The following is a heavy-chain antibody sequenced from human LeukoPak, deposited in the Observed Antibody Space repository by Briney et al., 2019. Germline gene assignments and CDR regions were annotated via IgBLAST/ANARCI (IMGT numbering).Heavy chain of an antibody. Sequence: GGSLRLSCAASGFTVSSNYMSWVRQAPGKGLEWVSVIYSGGNIYYADSMKGRFTISRDNSKNTLYLQMNSLRAEDTAVYYCASAAMVTIGGQGTLVTVSS. J-gene: IGHJ4*02. CDR3: ASAAMVTI. V-gene: IGHV3-53*01. CDR2: IYSGGNI. CDR1: GFTVSSNY. D-gene: IGHD5-18*01.